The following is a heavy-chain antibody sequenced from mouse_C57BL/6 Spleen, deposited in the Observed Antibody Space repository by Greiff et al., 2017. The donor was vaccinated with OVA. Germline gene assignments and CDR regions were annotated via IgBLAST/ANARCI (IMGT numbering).Heavy chain of an antibody. V-gene: IGHV5-4*01. J-gene: IGHJ2*01. Sequence: VQLKESGGGLVKPGGSLKLSCAASGFTFSSYAMSWVRQTPEKRLEWVATISDGGSYTYYPDNVKGRFTISRDNAKNNLYLQMSHLKSEDTAMYYCARDLVYYGSSWGYWGQGTTLTVSS. D-gene: IGHD1-1*01. CDR2: ISDGGSYT. CDR1: GFTFSSYA. CDR3: ARDLVYYGSSWGY.